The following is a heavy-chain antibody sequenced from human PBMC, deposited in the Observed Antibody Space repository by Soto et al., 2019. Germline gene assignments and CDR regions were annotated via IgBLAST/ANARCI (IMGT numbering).Heavy chain of an antibody. Sequence: GGSLRLSCAASGFTFSGSAMHWVRQASGKGLEWVGRIRSKANSYATAYAASVKGRFTISRDDSKNTAYLQMNSLKTEDTAVYYCTRHGITGTTYYYYYMDVWGKGTTVTVSS. J-gene: IGHJ6*03. CDR3: TRHGITGTTYYYYYMDV. V-gene: IGHV3-73*01. CDR1: GFTFSGSA. D-gene: IGHD1-7*01. CDR2: IRSKANSYAT.